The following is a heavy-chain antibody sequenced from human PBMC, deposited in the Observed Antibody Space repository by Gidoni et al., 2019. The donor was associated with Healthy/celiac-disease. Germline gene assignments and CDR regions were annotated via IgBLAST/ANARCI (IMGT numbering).Heavy chain of an antibody. CDR1: GFSLSTSGMS. V-gene: IGHV2-70*01. J-gene: IGHJ6*02. CDR2: INWKDDK. Sequence: QVTLRESGPALVKPTQTLTLTCTFSGFSLSTSGMSVTWIRQPPGKALEWLALINWKDDKYYSISLGPRLTISKDTSKNQVVLTVTDVDPVDTATYFCARAGPASNSYYYGMDVWGQGTTVTVSS. CDR3: ARAGPASNSYYYGMDV. D-gene: IGHD1-1*01.